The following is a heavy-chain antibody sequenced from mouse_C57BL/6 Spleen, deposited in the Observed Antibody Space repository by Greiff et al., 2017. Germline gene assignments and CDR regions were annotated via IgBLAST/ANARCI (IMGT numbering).Heavy chain of an antibody. CDR2: INPSSGYT. Sequence: QVQLQQSGAELARPGASVKMSCKASGYTFTSYTMHWVKQRPGQGLEWIGYINPSSGYTKYNQKFKDKATLTADKSSSTAYMQLSSLTSEDSAVXYCARDSSGPFFAYWGQRDLGNV. CDR1: GYTFTSYT. CDR3: ARDSSGPFFAY. V-gene: IGHV1-4*01. J-gene: IGHJ3*01. D-gene: IGHD3-2*02.